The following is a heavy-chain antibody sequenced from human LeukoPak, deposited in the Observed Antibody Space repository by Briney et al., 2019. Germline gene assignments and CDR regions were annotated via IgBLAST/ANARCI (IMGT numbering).Heavy chain of an antibody. V-gene: IGHV1-69*05. Sequence: SVKVSCKASGGTFSSYAISWVRQAPGQGLEWMGRIIPIFGTANYAQKFQGRVTITTDESTSTAYMELNSLRSEDTAVYYCASPDCSGGSCYTEPNFDYWGQGTLVTVSS. CDR1: GGTFSSYA. CDR3: ASPDCSGGSCYTEPNFDY. CDR2: IIPIFGTA. J-gene: IGHJ4*02. D-gene: IGHD2-15*01.